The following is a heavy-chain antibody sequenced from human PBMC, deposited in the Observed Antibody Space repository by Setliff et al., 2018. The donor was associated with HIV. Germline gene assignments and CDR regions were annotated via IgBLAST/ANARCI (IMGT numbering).Heavy chain of an antibody. J-gene: IGHJ4*02. CDR2: FDPEDNKI. Sequence: ASVKVSCKVSGYTVTELSMNWVRQAPGKGPEWMGGFDPEDNKIVYAQKFQGSVATTEDTSTDTAYMELSSLRPEDTAVYYCATRIRDGHRGYGYFDFWGQGTLVTVSS. CDR3: ATRIRDGHRGYGYFDF. V-gene: IGHV1-24*01. D-gene: IGHD5-12*01. CDR1: GYTVTELS.